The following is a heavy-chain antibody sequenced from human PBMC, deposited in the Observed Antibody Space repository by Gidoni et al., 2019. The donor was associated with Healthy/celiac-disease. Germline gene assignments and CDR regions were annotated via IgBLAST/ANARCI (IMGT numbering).Heavy chain of an antibody. D-gene: IGHD3-22*01. V-gene: IGHV4-39*01. CDR2: IYYSGST. CDR3: ARHRGLGVGYYDSSGYPFDY. J-gene: IGHJ4*02. CDR1: GGSISSSSYY. Sequence: QLQLQESGPGLVKPSETLSLTCTVSGGSISSSSYYWGWIRQPPGKGLEWIGSIYYSGSTYYNPSLKSRVTISVDTSKNQFSLKLSSVTAADTAVYYCARHRGLGVGYYDSSGYPFDYWGQGTLVTVSS.